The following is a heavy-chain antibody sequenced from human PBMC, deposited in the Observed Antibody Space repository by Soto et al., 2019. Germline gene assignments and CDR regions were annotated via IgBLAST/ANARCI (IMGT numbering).Heavy chain of an antibody. CDR2: IYYSGST. D-gene: IGHD3-16*01. V-gene: IGHV4-39*01. CDR3: ARHYSGGYYFDY. Sequence: NPSETLSLTCTVSGGSISSSSYYWGWIRQPPGKGLEWIGSIYYSGSTYYNPSLKSRVTISVDTSKNQFSLKLSSVTAADTAVYYCARHYSGGYYFDYWGQGTLVTVSS. J-gene: IGHJ4*02. CDR1: GGSISSSSYY.